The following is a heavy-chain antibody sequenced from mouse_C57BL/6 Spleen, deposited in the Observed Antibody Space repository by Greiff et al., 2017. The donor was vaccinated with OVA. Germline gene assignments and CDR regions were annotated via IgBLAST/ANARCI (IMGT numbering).Heavy chain of an antibody. CDR2: IYPGSGNT. Sequence: VQLQQSGAELVRPGASVKLSCKASGYTFTDYYINWVKQRPGQGLEWIARIYPGSGNTYYNEKFKGKATLTAEKSSSTAYMQLSSLTSADSAVYFCARGAPFDYWGQGTTLTVSS. CDR3: ARGAPFDY. V-gene: IGHV1-76*01. CDR1: GYTFTDYY. J-gene: IGHJ2*01.